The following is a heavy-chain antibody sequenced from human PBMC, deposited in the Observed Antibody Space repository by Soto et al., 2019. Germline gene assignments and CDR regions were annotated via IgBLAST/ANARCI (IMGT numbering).Heavy chain of an antibody. D-gene: IGHD3-3*01. CDR2: ISGSGGST. J-gene: IGHJ6*03. CDR3: AKKGRFLDCSADYYSYMDV. V-gene: IGHV3-23*01. Sequence: GGSLRLSCAASGFTFSSYAMSWVRQAPGKGLDWVSAISGSGGSTYYADSVKGRFTISRDNSKNTLYLQMNSLRAEDTAVYYCAKKGRFLDCSADYYSYMDVWGKGTTVTVSS. CDR1: GFTFSSYA.